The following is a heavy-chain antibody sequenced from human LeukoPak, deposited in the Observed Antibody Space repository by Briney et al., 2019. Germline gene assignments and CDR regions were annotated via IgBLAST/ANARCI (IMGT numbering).Heavy chain of an antibody. V-gene: IGHV4-59*01. D-gene: IGHD3-22*01. CDR3: ARSSSAHYYDSSGYLPSHFDY. CDR1: GGSISSYY. CDR2: ISDGGST. J-gene: IGHJ4*02. Sequence: SETLSLTCTVAGGSISSYYWSWIRQPPGKGLEWIWYISDGGSTNYNPSLKSRVTISVDTSKNQFSPKRSSVTAADTAVYYCARSSSAHYYDSSGYLPSHFDYWGQGTLVTVSS.